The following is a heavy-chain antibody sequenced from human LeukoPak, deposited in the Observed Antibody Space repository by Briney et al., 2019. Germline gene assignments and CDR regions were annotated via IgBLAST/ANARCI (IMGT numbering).Heavy chain of an antibody. Sequence: GASVKVSCKASRGTFSSYAISWVRQAPGQGLEWMGGIIPIFGTANYAQKFQGRVTIIADESTSTAYMELSSLRSEDTAVYYCARDQGRGGYDPDYYYYYGMDVWGQGTTVTVSS. D-gene: IGHD5-12*01. V-gene: IGHV1-69*13. CDR3: ARDQGRGGYDPDYYYYYGMDV. CDR1: RGTFSSYA. CDR2: IIPIFGTA. J-gene: IGHJ6*02.